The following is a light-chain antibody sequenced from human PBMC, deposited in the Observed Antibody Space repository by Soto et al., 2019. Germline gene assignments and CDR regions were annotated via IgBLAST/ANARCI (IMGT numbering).Light chain of an antibody. CDR3: KNLDSAAFT. J-gene: IGKJ3*01. CDR1: HYISNY. CDR2: AAS. Sequence: DIQMTQSPSSLSASVGDRVTITCRASHYISNYLAWYQQRPGKVPKLLIYAASTLQSGVPSRFSGSGSGTDFTLTISSLLPEDVATYYCKNLDSAAFTFGPGTKVDIK. V-gene: IGKV1-27*01.